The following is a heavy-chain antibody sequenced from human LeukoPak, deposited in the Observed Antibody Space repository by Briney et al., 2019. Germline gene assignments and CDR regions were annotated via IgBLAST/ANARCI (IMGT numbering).Heavy chain of an antibody. Sequence: GGSLRLSCAASGFTFSSYAMSWVRQAPGKGLEWVSAISGSGGSTYYADSVKGRFTISRDNSKNTLYLQMNSLRAEDTAVYYCAKGMEQWLVTELDYWGQGTPVTVSS. CDR1: GFTFSSYA. D-gene: IGHD6-19*01. V-gene: IGHV3-23*01. CDR3: AKGMEQWLVTELDY. J-gene: IGHJ4*02. CDR2: ISGSGGST.